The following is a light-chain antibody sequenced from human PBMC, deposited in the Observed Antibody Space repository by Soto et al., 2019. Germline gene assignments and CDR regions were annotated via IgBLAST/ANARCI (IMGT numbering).Light chain of an antibody. CDR1: QSVSSGY. V-gene: IGKV3-20*01. J-gene: IGKJ2*01. Sequence: EIVLTQSPGTLSLSPGESATLSCRASQSVSSGYLAWYQQIPGQAPRLLIYGASSRATGIPDRFSGSGSGTDFTLTISRLEPEDFAVFYCQQYNSSPYTFGQGTKLEIK. CDR3: QQYNSSPYT. CDR2: GAS.